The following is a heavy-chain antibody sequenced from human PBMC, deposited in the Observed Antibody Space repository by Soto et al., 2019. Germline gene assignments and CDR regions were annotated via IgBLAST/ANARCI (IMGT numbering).Heavy chain of an antibody. CDR1: GGSFSGYY. J-gene: IGHJ4*02. D-gene: IGHD6-6*01. Sequence: PSETLSLTCAVYGGSFSGYYWSWIRQPPGKGLEWIGEINHSGSTNYNPSLKSRVTISVDTSKNQFSLKLSSVTAADTAVYYCARGPYDSSSIASNYWGQGTLVTVSS. CDR3: ARGPYDSSSIASNY. V-gene: IGHV4-34*01. CDR2: INHSGST.